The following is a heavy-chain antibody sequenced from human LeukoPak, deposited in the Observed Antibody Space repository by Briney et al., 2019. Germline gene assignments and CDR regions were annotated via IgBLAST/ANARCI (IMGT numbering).Heavy chain of an antibody. CDR1: GFTFSSYE. V-gene: IGHV3-48*03. D-gene: IGHD2-2*01. J-gene: IGHJ4*02. CDR2: ISSSGRTI. CDR3: ARDLGIVVVPAAILDDY. Sequence: GGSLRLSCAASGFTFSSYEMNWVRQAPGKGLEGVSYISSSGRTIYYADSVKGRFTISRDNAKNSLYLQMNRLRAEDTAVYYCARDLGIVVVPAAILDDYWGQGTLVTVSS.